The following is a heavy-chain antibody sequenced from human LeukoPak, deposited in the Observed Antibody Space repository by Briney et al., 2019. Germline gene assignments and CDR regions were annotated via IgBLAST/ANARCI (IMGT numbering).Heavy chain of an antibody. J-gene: IGHJ4*02. Sequence: GGSLRLSCAASGFTFSSYAMHWVRQAPGKGLEWVAVISYDGSNKYYADSVKGRFTISRDNSKNTLYLQMHSLRPGDTAVYYCVREDTPATANYWGQGTLVTISS. V-gene: IGHV3-30*04. D-gene: IGHD2-15*01. CDR2: ISYDGSNK. CDR1: GFTFSSYA. CDR3: VREDTPATANY.